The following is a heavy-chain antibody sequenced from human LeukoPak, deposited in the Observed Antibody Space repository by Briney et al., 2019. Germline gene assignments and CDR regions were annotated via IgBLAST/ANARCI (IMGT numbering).Heavy chain of an antibody. CDR1: GGSISSSSYY. CDR3: ARAGYSYGYVDY. D-gene: IGHD5-18*01. J-gene: IGHJ4*02. Sequence: SETLSLTCTVSGGSISSSSYYWGWIRQPPGKGVEWIGSIYYSGSTWSSLKSRVTISIDTSKNKFSLKLSSVTAADTAVYYCARAGYSYGYVDYWGQGTLVTVSS. V-gene: IGHV4-39*07. CDR2: IYYSGST.